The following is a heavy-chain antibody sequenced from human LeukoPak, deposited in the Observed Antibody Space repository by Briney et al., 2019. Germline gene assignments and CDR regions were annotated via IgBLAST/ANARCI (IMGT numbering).Heavy chain of an antibody. CDR3: ARVRSPPEDNSNYRPVDQ. V-gene: IGHV3-7*03. CDR1: GFSFSNYW. Sequence: PGGSLRLSCIVSGFSFSNYWMTWVRQAPGKGLEWMANINQDESETNYVDSVKGRFIISRDNAKNSVFLRMNSLRAEDTAMYYCARVRSPPEDNSNYRPVDQWGQGILVTVSP. CDR2: INQDESET. J-gene: IGHJ4*02. D-gene: IGHD1-1*01.